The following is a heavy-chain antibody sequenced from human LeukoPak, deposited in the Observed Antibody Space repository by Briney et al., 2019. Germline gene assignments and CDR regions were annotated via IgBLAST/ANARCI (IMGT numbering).Heavy chain of an antibody. CDR2: INHSGST. J-gene: IGHJ4*02. CDR1: GGSFSGYY. CDR3: ARGFRNFDY. Sequence: SETLSLTCAVYGGSFSGYYWSWIRQPPGKGLEWIGEINHSGSTNYNPSLKSRVTISVDTPKNQFSLKLSSVTAADTAVYYCARGFRNFDYWGQGTLVTVSS. V-gene: IGHV4-34*01. D-gene: IGHD2/OR15-2a*01.